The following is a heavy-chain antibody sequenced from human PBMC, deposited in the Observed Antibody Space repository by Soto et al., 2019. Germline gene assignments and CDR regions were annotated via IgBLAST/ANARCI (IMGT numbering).Heavy chain of an antibody. V-gene: IGHV4-39*01. Sequence: PSETLSLTCTVSGHTFNLNADFWYLAGLRQPPGKGLGWIGSIDNGGNTHYNAPLKSRVIISADTSKNQCSLSLNSVAAADTAVYYCVKRSLLMAPTWGQGIQVTVS. D-gene: IGHD1-26*01. CDR1: GHTFNLNADF. CDR2: IDNGGNT. J-gene: IGHJ4*02. CDR3: VKRSLLMAPT.